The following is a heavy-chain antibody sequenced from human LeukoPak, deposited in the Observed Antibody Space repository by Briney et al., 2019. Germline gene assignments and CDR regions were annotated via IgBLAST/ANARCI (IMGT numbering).Heavy chain of an antibody. J-gene: IGHJ4*02. CDR2: ISAYNGDT. CDR3: ARGGYTDYADY. V-gene: IGHV1-18*01. D-gene: IGHD4-17*01. Sequence: ASVTVSCKASGYSFSNYGLSWVRQAPGQGLEWMGWISAYNGDTVYPQKLQGRVTMTTDTSTSTAYMELRSLRSDDTAVYYCARGGYTDYADYWGRGTLVTVSS. CDR1: GYSFSNYG.